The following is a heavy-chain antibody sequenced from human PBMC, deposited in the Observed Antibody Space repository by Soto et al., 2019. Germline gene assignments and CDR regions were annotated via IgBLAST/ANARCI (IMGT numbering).Heavy chain of an antibody. CDR2: IWYDGTQK. Sequence: VQLVESGGDLVQPGGSLRLSCEASGFTFNTYSMHWVRQPPGKGLEWLAAIWYDGTQKYYADSVKGRFIISRDNSKKTLYLEMNSLRAEDTAVYYCARAGGTTVTGLWHFDSWGQGTLVTVSS. J-gene: IGHJ4*02. D-gene: IGHD4-17*01. CDR3: ARAGGTTVTGLWHFDS. V-gene: IGHV3-33*01. CDR1: GFTFNTYS.